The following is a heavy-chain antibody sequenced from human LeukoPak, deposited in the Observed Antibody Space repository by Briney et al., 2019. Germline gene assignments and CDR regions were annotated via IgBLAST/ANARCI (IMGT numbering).Heavy chain of an antibody. CDR3: ASRHCSGENCYAGPLDF. Sequence: GGSMRLSCVASAFSDKSNYMSWVRQAPGKGLEWVSVSYSGGSTYYEDSVKGRFTVSSDGSKNTLYLQMNNLRGEDTAVYYCASRHCSGENCYAGPLDFWGQGIQVTVSS. CDR2: SYSGGST. V-gene: IGHV3-53*01. J-gene: IGHJ4*02. D-gene: IGHD2-8*02. CDR1: AFSDKSNY.